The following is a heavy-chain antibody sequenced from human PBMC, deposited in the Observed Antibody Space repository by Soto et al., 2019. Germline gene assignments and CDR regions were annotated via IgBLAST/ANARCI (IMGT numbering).Heavy chain of an antibody. CDR2: IYPGDSDT. D-gene: IGHD3-3*01. CDR1: GYSFTSYW. V-gene: IGHV5-51*01. Sequence: GESLKISCKGSGYSFTSYWIGWVRQMPGKGLEWMGLIYPGDSDTRYSPSFQGQVTISVDKSISTAYPQWSNLKASDTAIYYCARQDDFWSAYYDYWGQGTLVTVSS. J-gene: IGHJ4*02. CDR3: ARQDDFWSAYYDY.